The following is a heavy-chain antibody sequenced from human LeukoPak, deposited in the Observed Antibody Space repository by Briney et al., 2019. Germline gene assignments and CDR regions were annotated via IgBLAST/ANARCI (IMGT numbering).Heavy chain of an antibody. V-gene: IGHV4-61*02. J-gene: IGHJ5*02. CDR3: ARDLWGVGVKRVFDL. D-gene: IGHD1-26*01. CDR1: GGSISSGSNY. CDR2: IHTSGRT. Sequence: PSETLSLTCIVSGGSISSGSNYWSWIRQPAGKRLEWLGRIHTSGRTNYNPSLKSRVTISLDASENQLFLTLTSVTAADTAVYYCARDLWGVGVKRVFDLWGQGTLVTVSS.